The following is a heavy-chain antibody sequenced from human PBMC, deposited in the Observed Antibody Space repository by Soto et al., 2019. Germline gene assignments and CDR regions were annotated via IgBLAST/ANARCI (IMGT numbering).Heavy chain of an antibody. J-gene: IGHJ6*02. Sequence: SVKVSCKASGYTFTSYAMHWVRQAPGQRLEWMGWINAGNGNTKYSQKFQGRVTITADKSTSTAYMELSSLRSEDTAVYYCAGGIVPAASYYYYGMDVWGQGTTVTAP. CDR2: INAGNGNT. V-gene: IGHV1-3*01. CDR1: GYTFTSYA. CDR3: AGGIVPAASYYYYGMDV. D-gene: IGHD2-2*01.